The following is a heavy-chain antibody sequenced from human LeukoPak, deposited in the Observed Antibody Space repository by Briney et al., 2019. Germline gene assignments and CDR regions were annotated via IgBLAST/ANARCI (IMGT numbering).Heavy chain of an antibody. J-gene: IGHJ6*02. CDR3: ARVLRYFDPRPLLDYYGMDV. D-gene: IGHD3-9*01. CDR1: GYTFTSYG. Sequence: ASVKVSCKASGYTFTSYGISWVRQAPGQGLEWMGWISAYNGNTNYAQKLQGRVTMTTDTSTSTAYMELRSLRSDDTAVYYCARVLRYFDPRPLLDYYGMDVWGQGTTVTVSS. CDR2: ISAYNGNT. V-gene: IGHV1-18*01.